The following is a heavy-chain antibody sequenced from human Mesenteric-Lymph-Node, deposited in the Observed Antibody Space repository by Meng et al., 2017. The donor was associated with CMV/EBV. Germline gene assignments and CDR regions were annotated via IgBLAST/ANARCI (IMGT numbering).Heavy chain of an antibody. J-gene: IGHJ4*02. CDR2: IKQDGSEK. D-gene: IGHD3-10*01. CDR3: ARDSSAFFSYYHYFDY. V-gene: IGHV3-7*01. CDR1: GGSFSGYY. Sequence: ETLSLTCAVYGGSFSGYYWSWVRQAPGKGLEWVANIKQDGSEKYYVDSVKGRFTISRDNAKNSLYLQMNSLRAEDTAVYYCARDSSAFFSYYHYFDYWGQGTLVTVSS.